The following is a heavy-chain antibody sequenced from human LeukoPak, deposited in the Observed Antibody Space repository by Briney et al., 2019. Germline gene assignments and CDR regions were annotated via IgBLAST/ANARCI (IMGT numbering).Heavy chain of an antibody. Sequence: GGSLRLSCAASGFTFSDYYMSWIRQAPGRGLEWVSYISSSGSTIYYADSVKGRFTISRDNAKNSLYLQMNSLRAEDTAIYYCTRVGYIDEGIDYWGQGTLVTVSS. V-gene: IGHV3-11*04. D-gene: IGHD5-24*01. CDR2: ISSSGSTI. J-gene: IGHJ4*02. CDR3: TRVGYIDEGIDY. CDR1: GFTFSDYY.